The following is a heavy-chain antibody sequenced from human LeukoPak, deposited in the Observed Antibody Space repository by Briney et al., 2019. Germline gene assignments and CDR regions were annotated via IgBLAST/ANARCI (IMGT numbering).Heavy chain of an antibody. J-gene: IGHJ4*02. CDR2: ISGSGGST. D-gene: IGHD3-22*01. CDR3: AKDLGDSGYYPVGY. Sequence: GGSLRLSCAASGFTFSSYAMSWVRQAPGKGLEWVSAISGSGGSTYYADSVKGRFTISRDNSKNTLYLQMNRLRTEDTAVYFCAKDLGDSGYYPVGYWGQGTLVTVSS. CDR1: GFTFSSYA. V-gene: IGHV3-23*01.